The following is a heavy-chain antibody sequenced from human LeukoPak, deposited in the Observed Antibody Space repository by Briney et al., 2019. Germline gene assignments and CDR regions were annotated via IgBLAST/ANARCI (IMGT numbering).Heavy chain of an antibody. CDR2: IYHSGST. CDR3: ARVFAGAKGFDY. CDR1: GYSISSGYY. J-gene: IGHJ4*02. D-gene: IGHD1-26*01. V-gene: IGHV4-38-2*02. Sequence: PSETLSLTCTVFGYSISSGYYWGWIRQPPGKGLEWIGSIYHSGSTYYNPSLKSRVTISVDTSKNQFSLKLSSVTAADTAVYYRARVFAGAKGFDYWGQGTLVTVSS.